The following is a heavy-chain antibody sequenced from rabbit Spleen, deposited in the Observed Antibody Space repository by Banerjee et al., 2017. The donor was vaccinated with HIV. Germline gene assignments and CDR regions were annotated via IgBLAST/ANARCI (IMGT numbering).Heavy chain of an antibody. CDR1: GFTISSSYW. D-gene: IGHD7-1*01. V-gene: IGHV1S45*01. CDR3: ARDTGTSFSTYGMDL. Sequence: EESGGDLVKPEGSLTLTCTASGFTISSSYWICWVRQAPGKGLEWIACIYTGSSGSTSYASWAKGRFTISKTSSTTVTLQMTSLTAADTATYFCARDTGTSFSTYGMDLWGPGTLVTVS. J-gene: IGHJ6*01. CDR2: IYTGSSGST.